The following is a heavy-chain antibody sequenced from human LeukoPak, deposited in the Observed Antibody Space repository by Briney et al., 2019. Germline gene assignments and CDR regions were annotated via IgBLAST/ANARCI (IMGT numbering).Heavy chain of an antibody. CDR3: ARALHSSGWLDPSYYYYYMDV. CDR1: GGTFSSYA. CDR2: IIPIFGTA. Sequence: ASVKVSCKASGGTFSSYAISWVRQAPGQGLEWMGGIIPIFGTANYAQKFQGRVTITADKSTSTAYMELSSLRSEDTAVYYCARALHSSGWLDPSYYYYYMDVWGKGTTVTVSS. J-gene: IGHJ6*03. D-gene: IGHD6-19*01. V-gene: IGHV1-69*06.